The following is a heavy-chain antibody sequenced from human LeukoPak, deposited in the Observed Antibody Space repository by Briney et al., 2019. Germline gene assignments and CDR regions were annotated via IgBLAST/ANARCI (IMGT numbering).Heavy chain of an antibody. D-gene: IGHD3-22*01. CDR1: GFSLSTSGMS. V-gene: IGHV2-5*02. CDR2: IYWGDDK. Sequence: ESGPTLVNPTQTLTLTCSFSGFSLSTSGMSVGWIRQPPGKALEWLALIYWGDDKRYSPSLKSRLTITKDTSENQVVLTMTNMDPVDTATYYCAHAGYYYDRDGTPTPFTFDYWGQGTLVTVSS. J-gene: IGHJ4*02. CDR3: AHAGYYYDRDGTPTPFTFDY.